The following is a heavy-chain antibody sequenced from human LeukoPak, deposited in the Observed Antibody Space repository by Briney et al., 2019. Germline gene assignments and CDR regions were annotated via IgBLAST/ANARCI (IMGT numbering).Heavy chain of an antibody. Sequence: ASVKVSCKASGYTFTGYYMHWVRQAPGQGLEWMGWINPNSGGTNYAQKFQGRVTMTRDTSISTAYIELSRLRSDDTAVYYCARDSDLGLLWFGELLFWGQGTLVTVSS. V-gene: IGHV1-2*02. CDR3: ARDSDLGLLWFGELLF. J-gene: IGHJ4*02. CDR1: GYTFTGYY. CDR2: INPNSGGT. D-gene: IGHD3-10*01.